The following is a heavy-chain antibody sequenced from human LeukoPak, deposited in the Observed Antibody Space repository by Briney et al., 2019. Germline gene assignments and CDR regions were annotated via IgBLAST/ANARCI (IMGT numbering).Heavy chain of an antibody. V-gene: IGHV3-74*01. J-gene: IGHJ4*02. CDR3: ARVASSSGWYFDY. D-gene: IGHD6-19*01. Sequence: GGSLRLSCAASGFTFSSYWMHWVRQAPGKGLVWVSRISNDGSSTSYADSVKGRFTISRDNAKNTPYVQMNSLRAEDTAVYYCARVASSSGWYFDYWGQGTLVTVSS. CDR2: ISNDGSST. CDR1: GFTFSSYW.